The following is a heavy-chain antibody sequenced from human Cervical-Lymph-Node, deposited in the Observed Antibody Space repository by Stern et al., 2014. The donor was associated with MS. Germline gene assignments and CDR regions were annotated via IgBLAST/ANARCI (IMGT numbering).Heavy chain of an antibody. CDR1: GYIFTTYA. CDR2: INAGNGNT. CDR3: ARTGYCSSIGCYALDH. V-gene: IGHV1-3*01. D-gene: IGHD2-2*01. J-gene: IGHJ4*02. Sequence: QVQLVESGADVKNPGASVKVSCKASGYIFTTYALHWVRQVPGQRLEWMGWINAGNGNTKYSQSFQGRVTITMDTSASTAYMELSSLRSEDTAVYYCARTGYCSSIGCYALDHWGQGILVTVSS.